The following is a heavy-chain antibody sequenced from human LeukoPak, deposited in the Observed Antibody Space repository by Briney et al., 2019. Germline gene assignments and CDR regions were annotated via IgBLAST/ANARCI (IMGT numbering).Heavy chain of an antibody. D-gene: IGHD2-2*01. V-gene: IGHV3-23*01. Sequence: GGSLRLSCAASGFTFSSYAMSWVRQAPGKGLEWVSAISGSGGSTYYADSVKGRFTTSRDNSKNTLYLQMNSLRAEDTAVYYCAKGSCSSTSCHPAFDIWGQGTMVTVSS. J-gene: IGHJ3*02. CDR2: ISGSGGST. CDR3: AKGSCSSTSCHPAFDI. CDR1: GFTFSSYA.